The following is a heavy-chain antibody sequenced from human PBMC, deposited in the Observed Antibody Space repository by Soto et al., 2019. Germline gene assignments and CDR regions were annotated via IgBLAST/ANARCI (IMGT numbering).Heavy chain of an antibody. V-gene: IGHV4-59*08. CDR2: IYYSGST. CDR3: ARHSRGGSGYSPFDC. J-gene: IGHJ4*02. CDR1: GGSISSYY. D-gene: IGHD3-22*01. Sequence: SETLSLTCTVPGGSISSYYWSWIRQPPGKGLEWIGYIYYSGSTNYNPSLKSRVTISVDTSNNEFSLKLSSVTAADTAVYYCARHSRGGSGYSPFDCWGQGTLVTVSS.